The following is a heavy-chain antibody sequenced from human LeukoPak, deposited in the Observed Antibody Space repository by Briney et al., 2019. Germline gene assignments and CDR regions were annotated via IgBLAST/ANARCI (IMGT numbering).Heavy chain of an antibody. J-gene: IGHJ4*02. CDR2: IRYDGSNK. Sequence: GGSLRLSCAASGFTVSSNYMSWVRQAPGKGLEWVAFIRYDGSNKYYADSVKGRFTISRDNSKNTLYLQMNSLRAEDTAVYYCAKLWEYSGYDLDYWGQGTLVTVSS. CDR3: AKLWEYSGYDLDY. V-gene: IGHV3-30*02. D-gene: IGHD5-12*01. CDR1: GFTVSSNY.